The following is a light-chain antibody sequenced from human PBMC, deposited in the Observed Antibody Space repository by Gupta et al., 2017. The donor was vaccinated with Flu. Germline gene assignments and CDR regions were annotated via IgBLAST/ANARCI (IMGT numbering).Light chain of an antibody. Sequence: QSALTQSAAVSGSPGQSITTSCTGTSSDVGGYNYVSWYQQHPGKAPKLMFYEVSNRPSGVSNRFSGSTSGNTASLTISGLQAEDEADYYCSSYTSSTPYVFGTGTKVTVL. CDR1: SSDVGGYNY. CDR3: SSYTSSTPYV. CDR2: EVS. V-gene: IGLV2-14*01. J-gene: IGLJ1*01.